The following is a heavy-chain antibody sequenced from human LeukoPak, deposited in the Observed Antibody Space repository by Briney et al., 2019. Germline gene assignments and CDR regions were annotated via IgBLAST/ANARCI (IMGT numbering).Heavy chain of an antibody. CDR3: ARTPAANSGYEYYFDY. Sequence: GASVKVSCKASGYTFTSYGISWVRQASGQGLEWMGWISAYNGNTNYAQKLQGRVTMTTDTSTSTAYMELRSLRSDDTAVYYCARTPAANSGYEYYFDYWGQGTLVTVSS. CDR1: GYTFTSYG. D-gene: IGHD5-12*01. CDR2: ISAYNGNT. V-gene: IGHV1-18*01. J-gene: IGHJ4*02.